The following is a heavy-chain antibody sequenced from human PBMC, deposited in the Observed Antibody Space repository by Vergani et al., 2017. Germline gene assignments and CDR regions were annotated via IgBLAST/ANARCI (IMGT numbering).Heavy chain of an antibody. CDR3: ARDRGIAVAGTHYYDGMDV. CDR2: IYYSGST. CDR1: GGSISSYY. Sequence: QVQLQESGPGLVKPSETLSLTCTVSGGSISSYYWSWIRQPPGKGLEWIGYIYYSGSTNYNPSLKSRVTISVDTSKNQFSLKLSSVTAADTAVYYCARDRGIAVAGTHYYDGMDVWGQGTTVTVSS. J-gene: IGHJ6*02. D-gene: IGHD6-19*01. V-gene: IGHV4-59*01.